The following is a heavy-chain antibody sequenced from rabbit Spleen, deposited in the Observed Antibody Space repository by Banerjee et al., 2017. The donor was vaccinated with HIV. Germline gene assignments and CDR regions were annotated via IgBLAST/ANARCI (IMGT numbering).Heavy chain of an antibody. D-gene: IGHD3-1*01. CDR3: ARDLASVVGWNFNL. J-gene: IGHJ4*01. Sequence: QSLEESGGDLVKPGGTLTLTCTASGFSFSSSDYMCWVRQAPGKGLEWISCIAGGSSAFTYSATWAKGRFTISKTSSTTVTLQMTSLTAADTATYFCARDLASVVGWNFNLRGPGTLVTVS. CDR1: GFSFSSSDY. V-gene: IGHV1S40*01. CDR2: IAGGSSAFT.